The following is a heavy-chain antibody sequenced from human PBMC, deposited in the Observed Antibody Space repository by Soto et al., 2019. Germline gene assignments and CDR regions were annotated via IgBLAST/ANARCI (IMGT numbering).Heavy chain of an antibody. Sequence: PSETLSLTCTVSGGSVSSGSYYWSWIRQPPGKGLEWIGYIYYSGSTNYNPSLKSRVTISVDTSKNQFSLKLSSVTAADTAVYYCARRGTRDYYYYGMDVWGQGTTVTVSS. V-gene: IGHV4-61*01. D-gene: IGHD1-1*01. J-gene: IGHJ6*02. CDR2: IYYSGST. CDR3: ARRGTRDYYYYGMDV. CDR1: GGSVSSGSYY.